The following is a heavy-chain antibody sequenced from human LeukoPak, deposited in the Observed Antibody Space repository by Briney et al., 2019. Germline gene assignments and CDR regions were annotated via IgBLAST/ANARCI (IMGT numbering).Heavy chain of an antibody. CDR2: IYTSRST. Sequence: PSETLSLTCTVSGGSISSYYWSWIRQPAGKGLEWIGRIYTSRSTNYNPSLKSRVTMSVDTSKNQFSLKLSSVTAADTAVYYCARARVRRDSSSWYDESWGQGTLVTVSS. CDR3: ARARVRRDSSSWYDES. CDR1: GGSISSYY. V-gene: IGHV4-4*07. J-gene: IGHJ5*02. D-gene: IGHD6-13*01.